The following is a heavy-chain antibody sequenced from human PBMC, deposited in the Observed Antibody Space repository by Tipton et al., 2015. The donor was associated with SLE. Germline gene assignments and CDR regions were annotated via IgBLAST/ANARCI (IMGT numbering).Heavy chain of an antibody. D-gene: IGHD5/OR15-5a*01. CDR2: IYNSENT. Sequence: TLSLTCTVSGASISSSANDWGWIRQPPGKALEWIGSIYNSENTRYNPSLKSRVTISVDTSKNQVSLRPTSVTAADTALYYCVRDGAGVLGAFDIWANGT. V-gene: IGHV4-39*07. J-gene: IGHJ3*02. CDR3: VRDGAGVLGAFDI. CDR1: GASISSSAND.